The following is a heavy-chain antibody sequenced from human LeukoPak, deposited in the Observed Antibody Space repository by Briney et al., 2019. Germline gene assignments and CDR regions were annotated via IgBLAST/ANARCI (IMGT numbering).Heavy chain of an antibody. J-gene: IGHJ4*02. CDR2: INPNSGGT. V-gene: IGHV1-2*02. Sequence: ASVKVSCTASGYSFTSYYMHWVRQAPGQGLEWMGWINPNSGGTNYAQKFQGRVTMTRDTSISTAYMELSRLRSDDTAVYYCARDSVPETFDYWGQGTLVTVSS. CDR3: ARDSVPETFDY. D-gene: IGHD3-10*01. CDR1: GYSFTSYY.